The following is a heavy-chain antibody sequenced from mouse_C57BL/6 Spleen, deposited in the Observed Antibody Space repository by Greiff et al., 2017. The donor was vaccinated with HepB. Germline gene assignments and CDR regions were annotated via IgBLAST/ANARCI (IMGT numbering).Heavy chain of an antibody. D-gene: IGHD1-1*02. CDR2: IDPSDSYT. CDR3: ARGVGPSY. J-gene: IGHJ2*01. CDR1: GYTFTSYW. V-gene: IGHV1-50*01. Sequence: VQLQQPGAELVKPGASVKLSCKASGYTFTSYWMQWVKQRPGQGLEWIGEIDPSDSYTNYNQKFKGKATLTVDTSSSTAYMQLSSLTSEDSAVYYCARGVGPSYWGQGTTLTVSS.